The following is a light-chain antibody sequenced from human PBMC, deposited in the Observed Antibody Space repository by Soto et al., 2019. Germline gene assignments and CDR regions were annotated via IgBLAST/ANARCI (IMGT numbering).Light chain of an antibody. CDR2: GAS. CDR1: QSVGSNS. V-gene: IGKV3-20*01. CDR3: QQYGSSPPLT. J-gene: IGKJ4*01. Sequence: EFVLTQSPGTLSLSPGERATLSCRASQSVGSNSLAWYQQKPGQAPRILIYGASTRATGIPDRFSGSGSGTDLPLTISRLEPEDFAVYYCQQYGSSPPLTFGGGTKVEIK.